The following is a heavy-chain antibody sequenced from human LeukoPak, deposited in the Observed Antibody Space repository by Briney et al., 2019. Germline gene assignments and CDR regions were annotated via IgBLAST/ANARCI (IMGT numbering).Heavy chain of an antibody. CDR1: GFPFSNYA. V-gene: IGHV3-23*01. CDR2: ITGTGSNT. J-gene: IGHJ4*02. D-gene: IGHD5/OR15-5a*01. Sequence: GGSLRLSCAASGFPFSNYAMSWVRQAPGKGLEWVSTITGTGSNTYYAGSVKGRFTISRDNPKNTVYLQMNSLRAEDTAVYYCAKQHASTGGYFDYSGQGTLVTVSS. CDR3: AKQHASTGGYFDY.